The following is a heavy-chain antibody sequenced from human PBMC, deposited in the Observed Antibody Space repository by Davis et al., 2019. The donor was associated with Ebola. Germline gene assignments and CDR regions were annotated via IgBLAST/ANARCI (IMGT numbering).Heavy chain of an antibody. CDR2: ISSSGDTT. CDR1: GFPFSTYV. Sequence: GESLKISCAASGFPFSTYVMTWVRQAPGKGLEWVSAISSSGDTTYYADPVKGRFTISRDNSKNTLLLQMNSLRAEDTAVYHCAKTDNSGYYFDYWGQGILVTVSS. D-gene: IGHD3-22*01. V-gene: IGHV3-23*01. CDR3: AKTDNSGYYFDY. J-gene: IGHJ4*02.